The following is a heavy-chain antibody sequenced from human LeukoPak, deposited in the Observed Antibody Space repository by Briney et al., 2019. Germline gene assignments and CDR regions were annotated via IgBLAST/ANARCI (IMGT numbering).Heavy chain of an antibody. J-gene: IGHJ4*02. Sequence: PSETLSLTCTISGDSTNTYFWSWIRQPPGKGLEWIGYFYYTGTTNYNPSLKSRVTISVDTSKNQFSLKVNSVTAADTGVYYCASKSTDHGELRFDYWGQGTPVTVSS. D-gene: IGHD4-17*01. CDR3: ASKSTDHGELRFDY. V-gene: IGHV4-59*01. CDR2: FYYTGTT. CDR1: GDSTNTYF.